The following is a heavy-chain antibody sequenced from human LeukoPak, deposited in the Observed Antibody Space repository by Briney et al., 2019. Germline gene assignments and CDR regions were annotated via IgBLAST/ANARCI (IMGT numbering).Heavy chain of an antibody. J-gene: IGHJ4*02. CDR3: ARDGYNSALFDY. CDR1: GYTFTGYY. D-gene: IGHD5-24*01. CDR2: INPNSGGT. V-gene: IGHV1-2*02. Sequence: ASVKVSCKASGYTFTGYYMHWVRQAPGQGLEWMGWINPNSGGTNYAQKFQGRVTMTRDTSISTAYMELSRLRSDDPAVYYCARDGYNSALFDYWGQGTLVTVSS.